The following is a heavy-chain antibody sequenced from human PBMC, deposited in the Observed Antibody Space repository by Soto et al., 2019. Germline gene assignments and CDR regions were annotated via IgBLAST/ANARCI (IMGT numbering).Heavy chain of an antibody. D-gene: IGHD3-10*01. J-gene: IGHJ6*02. V-gene: IGHV1-2*04. Sequence: GASVKVSCKASGYTFTGYYMHWVRQAPGQGLEWMGWINPNSGGTNYAQKFQGWVTMTRDTSISTAYMELSRLRSDDTAVYYCARDGLGGYYYGSGSYYNHLTYYYYGMDVWGQGTTVTVSS. CDR3: ARDGLGGYYYGSGSYYNHLTYYYYGMDV. CDR1: GYTFTGYY. CDR2: INPNSGGT.